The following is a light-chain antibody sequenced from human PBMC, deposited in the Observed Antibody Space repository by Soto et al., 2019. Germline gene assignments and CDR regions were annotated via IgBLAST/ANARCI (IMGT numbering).Light chain of an antibody. J-gene: IGKJ1*01. CDR3: QVYGSSSKT. CDR1: QSVSSSY. CDR2: GAS. Sequence: EIVLTQSPGTLSLSPGGRATLSCRSSQSVSSSYLAWYQQKPGQAPRLLIYGASSRATGIPDRFSGSGSGTDFTLTISRLEPEDFAVYFCQVYGSSSKTFGQGTKVDIK. V-gene: IGKV3-20*01.